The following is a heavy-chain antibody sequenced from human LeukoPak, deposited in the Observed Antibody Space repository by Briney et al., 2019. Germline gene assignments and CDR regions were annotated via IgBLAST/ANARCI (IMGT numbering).Heavy chain of an antibody. D-gene: IGHD6-13*01. CDR3: ARPVYSGSWSYFDY. Sequence: GGSLILSCAASGFTFSSYRMNWVRQAPGKGLEWVSSISRSSSDIYYADSVKGRFTISRDNAKNSLYLQMNSLRAEDTAVYYCARPVYSGSWSYFDYWGQGTLVTVSS. V-gene: IGHV3-21*01. J-gene: IGHJ4*02. CDR1: GFTFSSYR. CDR2: ISRSSSDI.